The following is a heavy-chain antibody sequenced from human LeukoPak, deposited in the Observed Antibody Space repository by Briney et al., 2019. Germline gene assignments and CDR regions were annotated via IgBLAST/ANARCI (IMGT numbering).Heavy chain of an antibody. CDR3: ARVSIMTYYYDSSGYSYFDY. CDR2: ISSSGSTI. CDR1: GFTFSSYE. Sequence: GGSLRLSCAASGFTFSSYEMNWVRQAPGKGLEWVSYISSSGSTIYYADSVKGRFTISRDNAKNSLYLQMNSLRAEDTAVYYCARVSIMTYYYDSSGYSYFDYWGQGTLVTVSS. D-gene: IGHD3-22*01. J-gene: IGHJ4*02. V-gene: IGHV3-48*03.